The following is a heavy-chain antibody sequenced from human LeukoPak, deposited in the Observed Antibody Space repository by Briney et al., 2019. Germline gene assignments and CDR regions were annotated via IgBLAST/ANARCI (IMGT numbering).Heavy chain of an antibody. CDR1: GASISSGGYY. V-gene: IGHV4-30-4*01. J-gene: IGHJ4*02. CDR2: IYYSRST. CDR3: ARDGYNSGHFDY. D-gene: IGHD5-24*01. Sequence: SETLSLTCTVSGASISSGGYYWNWIRQPPGKGLEWIGYIYYSRSTSYSPSLKSRLTISVDTSKNQFSLKLSSVTAADTAVYYCARDGYNSGHFDYWGQGTLVTVSS.